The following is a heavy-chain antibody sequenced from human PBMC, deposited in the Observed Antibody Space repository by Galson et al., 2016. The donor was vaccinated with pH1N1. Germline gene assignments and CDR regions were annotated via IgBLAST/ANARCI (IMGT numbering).Heavy chain of an antibody. CDR1: GGSISSSSYY. CDR3: ARRGIGEFLYYFDS. CDR2: IYYSGST. Sequence: SETLSLTCTVSGGSISSSSYYWDWIRQPPGKGLEWIGSIYYSGSTYYNPSLKSRVTISVDTSKNQFSLKLSSVTAADTAVCYCARRGIGEFLYYFDSWGQGTLVTVSS. J-gene: IGHJ4*02. D-gene: IGHD3-10*01. V-gene: IGHV4-39*01.